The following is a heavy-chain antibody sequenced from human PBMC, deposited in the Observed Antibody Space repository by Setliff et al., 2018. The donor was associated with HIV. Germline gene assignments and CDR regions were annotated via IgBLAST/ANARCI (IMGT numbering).Heavy chain of an antibody. Sequence: LRLSCAASGFTFSSYGMHWVRQAPGKGLEWVAVISYDGSNKNYVDSVKGRFTISRDNAKNSLFLQMNSLRVEDTAVYYCARGHYSSSSGWGQGTLVTVSS. CDR3: ARGHYSSSSG. D-gene: IGHD6-6*01. CDR2: ISYDGSNK. V-gene: IGHV3-30*03. J-gene: IGHJ4*02. CDR1: GFTFSSYG.